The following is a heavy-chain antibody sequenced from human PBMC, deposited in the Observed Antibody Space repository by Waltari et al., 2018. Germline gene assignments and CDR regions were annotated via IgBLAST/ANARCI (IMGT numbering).Heavy chain of an antibody. CDR1: GLTSFTHA. V-gene: IGHV3-23*01. J-gene: IGHJ1*01. Sequence: EVQLLESGGGFVQPGGSLRLSCQASGLTSFTHAINWVRQAPGKGLGWFSSISVRDATYYAASVKGRFTISRDYSDNTVYLQMDSLRADDTAVYFCAKPFYNWDDPLHSWGQGTPVTVSS. CDR3: AKPFYNWDDPLHS. D-gene: IGHD1-20*01. CDR2: ISVRDAT.